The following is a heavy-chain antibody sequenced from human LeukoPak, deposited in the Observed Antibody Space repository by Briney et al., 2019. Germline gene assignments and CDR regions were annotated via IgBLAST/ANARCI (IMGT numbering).Heavy chain of an antibody. Sequence: GGSLRLSCAASGFSFSSYAIHWVRQAPGKGLEWVAVIAYDGDNKYYADSVKGRFTISRDNSKNTLYLQMNSLRGEDTAVYHCARNMRSVAGPASTYYYYGMDVWGQGTTVTVSS. V-gene: IGHV3-30-3*01. J-gene: IGHJ6*02. D-gene: IGHD6-19*01. CDR2: IAYDGDNK. CDR3: ARNMRSVAGPASTYYYYGMDV. CDR1: GFSFSSYA.